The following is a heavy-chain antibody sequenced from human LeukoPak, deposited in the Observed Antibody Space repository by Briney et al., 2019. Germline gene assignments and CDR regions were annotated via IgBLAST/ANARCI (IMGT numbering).Heavy chain of an antibody. J-gene: IGHJ2*01. CDR2: ISGSGGST. CDR1: GFTFSSYA. CDR3: AKGVSSSWPTYWYFDL. D-gene: IGHD6-13*01. Sequence: GGSLRLSCAASGFTFSSYAMSWVRQAPGKGLEWVSAISGSGGSTYYADSVKGRFTISRDNSKNTLYLQMNSLRAEDTAVYYCAKGVSSSWPTYWYFDLWGRGTLVTVSS. V-gene: IGHV3-23*01.